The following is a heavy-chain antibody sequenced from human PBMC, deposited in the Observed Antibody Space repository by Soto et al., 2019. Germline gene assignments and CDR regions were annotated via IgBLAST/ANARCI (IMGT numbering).Heavy chain of an antibody. Sequence: QVHLQESGPGLVKPSETLSLTCTVSGGSMSGYYWSWVRQSPGKGLEWIGYIYDGWVTIYNPSLRSRVTILADASKNQLSLRLSSVTAADTAVYYCASLKTGGNAYFDLWGRGALVAVSS. CDR1: GGSMSGYY. CDR2: IYDGWVT. J-gene: IGHJ2*01. CDR3: ASLKTGGNAYFDL. D-gene: IGHD2-8*02. V-gene: IGHV4-59*01.